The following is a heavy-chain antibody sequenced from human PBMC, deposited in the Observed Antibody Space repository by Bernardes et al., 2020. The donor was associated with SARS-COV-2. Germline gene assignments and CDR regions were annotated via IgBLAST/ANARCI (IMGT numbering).Heavy chain of an antibody. V-gene: IGHV3-30*03. CDR1: GFSLSDYG. D-gene: IGHD3-16*01. CDR3: AREMGGGGGFDI. J-gene: IGHJ3*02. Sequence: GGSRRLSGEAAGFSLSDYGMHWVRQAPGKGLEWVAGIFFDGSNEYYADSVKGRFTISRDNSKNTLYLQMNSLRAEDTAVYYCAREMGGGGGFDIWGQGTMVTVSS. CDR2: IFFDGSNE.